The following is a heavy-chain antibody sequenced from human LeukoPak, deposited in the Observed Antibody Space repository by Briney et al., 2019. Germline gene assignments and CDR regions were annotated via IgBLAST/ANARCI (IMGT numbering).Heavy chain of an antibody. D-gene: IGHD3-10*01. CDR1: DFTFSTYW. CDR3: AGEFSGAREV. J-gene: IGHJ3*01. V-gene: IGHV3-74*01. CDR2: IPPEASRT. Sequence: GGSLRLSCTASDFTFSTYWVHWVRHAPGKGLIWVARIPPEASRTTYAGSVKGRFTISRDNAKNTVYLQMNSLRVDDTAIYFCAGEFSGAREVWGQGTMVTVSS.